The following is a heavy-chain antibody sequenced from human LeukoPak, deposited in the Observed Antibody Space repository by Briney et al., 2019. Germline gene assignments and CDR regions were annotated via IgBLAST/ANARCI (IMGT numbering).Heavy chain of an antibody. J-gene: IGHJ4*02. D-gene: IGHD3-10*01. CDR3: ARAFDTMVRGVIKYFDY. V-gene: IGHV4-34*01. Sequence: PSETLSLTCAVYGGSFSGYYWSWIRQPPGKGLEWIGEINHSGSTNYNPSLKSRVTISVDTSKNHFSLKLSSVTAADTAVYYCARAFDTMVRGVIKYFDYWGQGTLVTVSS. CDR2: INHSGST. CDR1: GGSFSGYY.